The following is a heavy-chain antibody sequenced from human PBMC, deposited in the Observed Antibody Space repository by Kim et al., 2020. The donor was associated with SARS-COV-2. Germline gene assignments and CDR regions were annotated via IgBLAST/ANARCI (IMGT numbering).Heavy chain of an antibody. CDR3: ARGAYGDVSFDY. V-gene: IGHV1-18*04. D-gene: IGHD4-17*01. J-gene: IGHJ4*02. Sequence: VSVKVSCKACGYMFTSYGFSWVRQAPGQGLEWLGWISARDGNTKYGQKVQGRVIMTTDTSTNTAYMELWSLRSDDTAMYYCARGAYGDVSFDYWGQGTLV. CDR1: GYMFTSYG. CDR2: ISARDGNT.